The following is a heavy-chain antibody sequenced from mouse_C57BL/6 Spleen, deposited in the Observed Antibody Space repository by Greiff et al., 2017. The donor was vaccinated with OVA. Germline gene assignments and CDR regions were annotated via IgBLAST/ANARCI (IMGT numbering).Heavy chain of an antibody. CDR3: ARDYYGSIGYFDV. CDR2: IWSDGST. D-gene: IGHD1-1*01. CDR1: GFSLTSYG. J-gene: IGHJ1*03. Sequence: QVQLKQSGPGLVAPSQSLSITCTVSGFSLTSYGVHWVRQPPGKGLEWLVVIWSDGSTTYNSALKSRLSISKDNSKSQVFLKMNSLQTDDTAMYYCARDYYGSIGYFDVWGTGTTVTVSS. V-gene: IGHV2-6*03.